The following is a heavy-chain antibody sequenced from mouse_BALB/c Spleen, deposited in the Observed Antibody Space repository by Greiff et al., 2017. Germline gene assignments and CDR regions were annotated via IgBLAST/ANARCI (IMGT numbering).Heavy chain of an antibody. CDR1: GFTFSSLG. CDR3: ARWWGYDGYYFDY. D-gene: IGHD2-3*01. Sequence: DVKLVESGGGLVQPGGSRKLSCAASGFTFSSLGMHWVRQAPEKELEWVAYISSGSSTIYYADTVKGRFTISRDNPKNTLFLQMTSLRSEDTAMYYCARWWGYDGYYFDYWGQGTTLTVSS. V-gene: IGHV5-17*02. CDR2: ISSGSSTI. J-gene: IGHJ2*01.